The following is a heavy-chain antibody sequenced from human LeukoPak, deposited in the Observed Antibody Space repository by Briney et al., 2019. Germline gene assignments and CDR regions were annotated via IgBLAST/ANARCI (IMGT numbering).Heavy chain of an antibody. CDR1: GFTFSSYS. Sequence: PGGSLRLSCAASGFTFSSYSMHWVRQAPGKGLEWVANIKQDGSEKYYVDSVKGRFTISRDNAKNSLYLQMNSLRAEDTAVYYCARAPYYYGSGSDAFDIWGQGTMVTVSS. CDR2: IKQDGSEK. CDR3: ARAPYYYGSGSDAFDI. V-gene: IGHV3-7*01. J-gene: IGHJ3*02. D-gene: IGHD3-10*01.